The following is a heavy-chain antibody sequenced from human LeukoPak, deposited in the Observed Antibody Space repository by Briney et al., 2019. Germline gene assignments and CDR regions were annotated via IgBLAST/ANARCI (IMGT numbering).Heavy chain of an antibody. CDR1: GGTFSSYA. V-gene: IGHV1-69*04. Sequence: GASVKVSCKASGGTFSSYAISWVRQAPGQGLEWRGRIIPILGIANYAQKFQGRVTITADKSTSTAYMELSSLRSEDTAVYYCARDLYCSGGSCYATIYYYYGMDVWGQGTTVTVSS. D-gene: IGHD2-15*01. CDR2: IIPILGIA. J-gene: IGHJ6*02. CDR3: ARDLYCSGGSCYATIYYYYGMDV.